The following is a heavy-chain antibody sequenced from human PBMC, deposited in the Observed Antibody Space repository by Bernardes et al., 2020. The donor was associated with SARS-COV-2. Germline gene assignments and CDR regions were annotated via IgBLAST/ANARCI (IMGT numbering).Heavy chain of an antibody. Sequence: GGSLRLSCAASGFTFTTYWMHWVRQSPAKGLVWVARINIDGTSTNYADSVKGRFTISRDNTKNTLYLQMSSLRAEDTAVYYCARGSGCLYYFEYLGQGALVIVSS. J-gene: IGHJ4*02. V-gene: IGHV3-74*01. CDR2: INIDGTST. CDR1: GFTFTTYW. D-gene: IGHD5-18*01. CDR3: ARGSGCLYYFEY.